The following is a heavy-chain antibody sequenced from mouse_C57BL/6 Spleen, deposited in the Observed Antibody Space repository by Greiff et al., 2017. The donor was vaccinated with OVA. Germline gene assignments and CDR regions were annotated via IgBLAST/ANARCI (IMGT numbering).Heavy chain of an antibody. D-gene: IGHD1-1*01. CDR3: SRDYYGSSPFWDD. CDR1: GFTFSSYA. CDR2: ISDSGSYT. V-gene: IGHV5-4*01. Sequence: EVMLVESGGGLVKPGGSLKLSCAASGFTFSSYAMSWVRQTPEKRLEWVATISDSGSYTYYPDNVKGRFTISRDNAKNNLYLQMSHLKSEDTAMYYCSRDYYGSSPFWDDWGQGTTLTVSS. J-gene: IGHJ2*01.